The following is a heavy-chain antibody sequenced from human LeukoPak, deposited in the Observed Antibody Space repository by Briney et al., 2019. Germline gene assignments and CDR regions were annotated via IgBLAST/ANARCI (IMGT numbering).Heavy chain of an antibody. CDR2: ISNSGGRT. CDR3: AKSYNGYESKPDY. Sequence: SGGSLRLSCAASGFTFSSYAMSWVRQAPGKGLEWVSSISNSGGRTFYTDSVKGRSTISRDNSNITLYLQMNSLRAEDTAVYYCAKSYNGYESKPDYWGQGTLVTVSS. J-gene: IGHJ4*02. D-gene: IGHD5-12*01. CDR1: GFTFSSYA. V-gene: IGHV3-23*01.